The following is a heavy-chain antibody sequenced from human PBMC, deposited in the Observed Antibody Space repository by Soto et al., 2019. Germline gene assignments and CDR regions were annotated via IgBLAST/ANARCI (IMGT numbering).Heavy chain of an antibody. D-gene: IGHD6-19*01. CDR1: GFTFSSYA. Sequence: EMQLLESGGGLVQPGGSLRLSCAASGFTFSSYAMNWVRQAPGKGLEWVSVISGSGDSTYYADSVKGRFTISRDNSNNTLYLQMNSLRAEDTAVYYCARRSSGWYFDYWGQGTLVTVSS. CDR2: ISGSGDST. CDR3: ARRSSGWYFDY. V-gene: IGHV3-23*01. J-gene: IGHJ4*02.